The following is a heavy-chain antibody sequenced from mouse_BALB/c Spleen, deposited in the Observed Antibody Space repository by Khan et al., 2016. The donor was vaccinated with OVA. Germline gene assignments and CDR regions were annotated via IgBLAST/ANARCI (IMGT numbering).Heavy chain of an antibody. CDR1: GFTFNTYG. CDR2: VSTGGSYT. CDR3: TRLAYYEGCEGFAY. J-gene: IGHJ3*01. Sequence: EVELVESGGDLVKPGGSLKLSCAASGFTFNTYGMSWVRQAPDKRLEWVATVSTGGSYTYYPDSVKGRFTISRDNAKNTLYLQMSGLRSEDTAMFYCTRLAYYEGCEGFAYWGQGTLVTVSA. V-gene: IGHV5-6*01. D-gene: IGHD1-1*01.